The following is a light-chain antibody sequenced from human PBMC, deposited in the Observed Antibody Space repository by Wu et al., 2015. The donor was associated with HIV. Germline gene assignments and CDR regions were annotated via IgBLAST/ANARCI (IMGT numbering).Light chain of an antibody. V-gene: IGKV1-39*01. CDR2: AAS. CDR1: QDISNY. CDR3: QQTYSTPKT. J-gene: IGKJ1*01. Sequence: DIQVTQSPSSLSASVGDRVTITCQASQDISNYLNWYQQKPGAAPQLLIYAASSLQSGVPSRFSGSGSGTDFTLTISSLQPEDFATYYCQQTYSTPKTFGQGTKVEIK.